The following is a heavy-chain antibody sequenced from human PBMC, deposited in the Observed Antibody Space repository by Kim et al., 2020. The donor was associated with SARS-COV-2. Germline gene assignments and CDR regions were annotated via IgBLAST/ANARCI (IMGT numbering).Heavy chain of an antibody. V-gene: IGHV4-39*01. Sequence: NPTLKSRVTISVDTSKNQFSLKLSSVTAADTAVYYCVRLGWELLSPFDYWGQGTLVTVSS. D-gene: IGHD1-26*01. CDR3: VRLGWELLSPFDY. J-gene: IGHJ4*02.